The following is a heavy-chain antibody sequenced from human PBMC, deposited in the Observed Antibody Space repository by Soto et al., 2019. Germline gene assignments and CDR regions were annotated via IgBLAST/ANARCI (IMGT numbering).Heavy chain of an antibody. CDR1: GGSISSYY. CDR3: ASSIAAAGTIDY. Sequence: TSETLSLTCTVSGGSISSYYWSWIRQPPGKGLEWIGYIYYSGSTNYNPSLKSRVTISVDTSKNQFSLKLSSVTAADTAVYYCASSIAAAGTIDYWGHGTLVTVSS. V-gene: IGHV4-59*01. CDR2: IYYSGST. J-gene: IGHJ4*01. D-gene: IGHD6-13*01.